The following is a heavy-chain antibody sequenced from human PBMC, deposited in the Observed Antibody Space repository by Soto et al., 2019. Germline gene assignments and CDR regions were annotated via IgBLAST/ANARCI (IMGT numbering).Heavy chain of an antibody. J-gene: IGHJ4*02. Sequence: EVQLLESGGGLVQPGGSLRLSCAASGFTFSSYAMRWVRQAPGKGLEWVSAISGSGGSTYYADSVKGRFTISRDNSKHTLYLQMNSVRAEDTAVYYCARRGPGTYFDYWGQGTLVTVSS. CDR2: ISGSGGST. V-gene: IGHV3-23*01. D-gene: IGHD6-13*01. CDR3: ARRGPGTYFDY. CDR1: GFTFSSYA.